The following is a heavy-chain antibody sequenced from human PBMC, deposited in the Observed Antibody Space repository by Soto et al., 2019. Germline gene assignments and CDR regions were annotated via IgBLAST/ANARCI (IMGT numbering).Heavy chain of an antibody. CDR2: ISGGGST. CDR1: GFTFSNYA. Sequence: PGGSLRLSCAASGFTFSNYAMSWVRQAPGKGLEWVSAISGGGSTYYADSVKGRFTISRDNSKNTLYLQMNSLRAEDTAVYYCAKGFVVVVAATPYRAQRTPVTGSS. D-gene: IGHD2-15*01. CDR3: AKGFVVVVAATPY. V-gene: IGHV3-23*01. J-gene: IGHJ4*02.